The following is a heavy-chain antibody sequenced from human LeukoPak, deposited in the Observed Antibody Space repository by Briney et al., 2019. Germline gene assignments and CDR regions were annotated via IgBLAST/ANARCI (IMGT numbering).Heavy chain of an antibody. CDR1: GGSISVYY. J-gene: IGHJ4*02. Sequence: SETLSLTCAVYGGSISVYYWSWIRQPPGKGLEWIGEITHIGSTNYNPSLKSRVTISVDTSKNQFSLKLSSVTAADTAVYYCARERPRWLQLTYYFDYWGQGTLVTVSS. CDR2: ITHIGST. D-gene: IGHD5-24*01. V-gene: IGHV4-34*01. CDR3: ARERPRWLQLTYYFDY.